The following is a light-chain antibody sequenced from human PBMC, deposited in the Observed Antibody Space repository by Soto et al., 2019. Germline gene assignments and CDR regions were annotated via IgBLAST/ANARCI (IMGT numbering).Light chain of an antibody. V-gene: IGLV2-8*01. CDR1: SSDVGGYNF. CDR2: EVT. J-gene: IGLJ1*01. CDR3: SSYSGTNTYV. Sequence: QSVQSHPRSACWSPGHSVTISCTGTSSDVGGYNFVSWYQQHPGKAPKLMIYEVTKRPSGVPDRFSGSKSGNTASLTVSGLQAEDQADYYCSSYSGTNTYVFGTGTKVTAL.